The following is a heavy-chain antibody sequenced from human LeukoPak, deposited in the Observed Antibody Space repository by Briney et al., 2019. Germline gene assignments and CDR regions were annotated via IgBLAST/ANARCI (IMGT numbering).Heavy chain of an antibody. V-gene: IGHV3-7*01. Sequence: GGSLRLSCAASGFTFTRYWMSWVRQAPGKGLEWVANIKDDGNEKYYAASVRGRFTISRDNTKNSLYLQVHSLRADDTGLYYCARAARYGDYNYDYYYYMDVWGKGTTVTVSS. CDR3: ARAARYGDYNYDYYYYMDV. CDR1: GFTFTRYW. CDR2: IKDDGNEK. J-gene: IGHJ6*03. D-gene: IGHD4-17*01.